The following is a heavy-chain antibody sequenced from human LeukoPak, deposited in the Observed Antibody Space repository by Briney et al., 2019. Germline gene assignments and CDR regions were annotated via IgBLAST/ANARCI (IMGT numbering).Heavy chain of an antibody. Sequence: GGSLRLSCAASGFTFSSYAMSWVRQAPGKGLECVSGISGYGGSTYYADSVKGRFTISRDNPKNTLYLQMNSLRAEDTAVYYCARSDAFDIWGQGTMVTVSS. J-gene: IGHJ3*02. CDR1: GFTFSSYA. CDR3: ARSDAFDI. V-gene: IGHV3-23*01. CDR2: ISGYGGST.